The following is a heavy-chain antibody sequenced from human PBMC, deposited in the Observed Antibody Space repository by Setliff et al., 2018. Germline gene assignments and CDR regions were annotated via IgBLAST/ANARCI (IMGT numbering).Heavy chain of an antibody. J-gene: IGHJ6*03. CDR1: GGTFRSYG. V-gene: IGHV1-69*05. D-gene: IGHD2-15*01. CDR3: AREGVDTRSSTDYRYYMDV. CDR2: TIPMFGSA. Sequence: SVKVSCKASGGTFRSYGISWVRQAPGQGLEWMGGTIPMFGSANYAQKFQGRVTIITDEFTGTAYMELSSLRTEDTAMYYCAREGVDTRSSTDYRYYMDVWGKGTTVTVSS.